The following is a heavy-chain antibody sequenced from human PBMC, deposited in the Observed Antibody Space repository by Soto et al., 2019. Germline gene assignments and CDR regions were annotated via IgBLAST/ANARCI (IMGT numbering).Heavy chain of an antibody. D-gene: IGHD5-18*01. CDR3: ARGNGIYVDTAMVISARKKYYYYGMDV. V-gene: IGHV1-46*01. CDR2: INPSGGST. CDR1: GYTFPSYY. Sequence: ASGKVCCKASGYTFPSYYIHWVRQAPGQGLEWMGIINPSGGSTSYAQKFQGRVTMTRDTSTSTVYMELSSLRSEDTAVYYCARGNGIYVDTAMVISARKKYYYYGMDVWGQGTTVTVSS. J-gene: IGHJ6*02.